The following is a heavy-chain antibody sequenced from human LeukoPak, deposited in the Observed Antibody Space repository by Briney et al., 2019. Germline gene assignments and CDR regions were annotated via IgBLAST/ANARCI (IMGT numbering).Heavy chain of an antibody. Sequence: GGSLRLSCAASGFTFSSYAMSWVRQAPGKGLGWVPAISGSGGSTYYADSVKGRFTISRDNSKNPLYLQMNRLRAEDTAVYYCAKEAAGSFDYWGQGTLVTVSS. CDR2: ISGSGGST. D-gene: IGHD6-13*01. V-gene: IGHV3-23*01. CDR3: AKEAAGSFDY. CDR1: GFTFSSYA. J-gene: IGHJ4*02.